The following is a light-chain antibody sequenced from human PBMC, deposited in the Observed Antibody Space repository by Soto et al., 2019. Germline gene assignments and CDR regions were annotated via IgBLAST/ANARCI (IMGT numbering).Light chain of an antibody. Sequence: DIQMTQSPSSLSVSLGGRVTITCRASQGISNYLAWYQQKPGKAPKLLIYDASKLQTGVPSRFSGRGSGTNFFLTISGLQPEDVGTYYCQQYDNLICTFGPGTKV. CDR3: QQYDNLICT. CDR2: DAS. J-gene: IGKJ3*01. V-gene: IGKV1-33*01. CDR1: QGISNY.